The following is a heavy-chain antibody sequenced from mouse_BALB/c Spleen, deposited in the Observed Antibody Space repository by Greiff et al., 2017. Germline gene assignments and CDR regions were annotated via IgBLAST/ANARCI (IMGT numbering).Heavy chain of an antibody. J-gene: IGHJ1*01. CDR2: IDPANGNT. V-gene: IGHV14-3*02. D-gene: IGHD2-4*01. CDR1: GFNIKDTY. CDR3: ARYGDYGFSHGYFDV. Sequence: EVKLQQSGAELVKPGASVKLSCTASGFNIKDTYMHWVKQRPEQGLEWIGRIDPANGNTKYDPKFQGKATITADTSSNTAYLQLSSLTSEDTAVYYCARYGDYGFSHGYFDVGGAGTTVTVSS.